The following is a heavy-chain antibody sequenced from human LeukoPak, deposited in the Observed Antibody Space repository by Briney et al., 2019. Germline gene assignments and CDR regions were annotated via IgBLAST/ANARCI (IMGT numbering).Heavy chain of an antibody. V-gene: IGHV4-38-2*02. D-gene: IGHD4-11*01. CDR1: GFTISDGYH. J-gene: IGHJ4*02. CDR3: ARDLYSYYGSFDY. CDR2: LYHSGNT. Sequence: SETLSLTCTVSGFTISDGYHWGWIRQPPGKGLERIGTLYHSGNTYYKPSLKSRVTISVDTSKNQFSLTLTSVTAADTAVYYCARDLYSYYGSFDYWGQGTLVAVSS.